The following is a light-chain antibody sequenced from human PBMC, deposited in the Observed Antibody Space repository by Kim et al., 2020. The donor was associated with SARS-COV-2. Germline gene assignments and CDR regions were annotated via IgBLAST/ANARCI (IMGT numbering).Light chain of an antibody. Sequence: SPGGRATLSCRASQSVSNSYLAWYQQKPGQAPRLLIYGVSSRATGIPDRFSGSGSGTDFTLTISRLEPEDFAVYYCQQYGSSPLTFGGGTKVDIK. CDR1: QSVSNSY. CDR3: QQYGSSPLT. J-gene: IGKJ4*01. CDR2: GVS. V-gene: IGKV3-20*01.